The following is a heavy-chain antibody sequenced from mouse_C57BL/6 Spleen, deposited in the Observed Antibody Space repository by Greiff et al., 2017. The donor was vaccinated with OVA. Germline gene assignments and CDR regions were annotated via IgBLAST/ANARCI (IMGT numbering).Heavy chain of an antibody. Sequence: EVHLVESGGGLVQPGGSLSLSCAASGFTFTDYYMSWVRQPPGKALEWLGFIRNKANGYTTEYSASVKGRFTISRDNSQSILYLQMNALRAEDSATYYCARYTPNWDAMDYWGQGTSVTVSS. CDR1: GFTFTDYY. J-gene: IGHJ4*01. V-gene: IGHV7-3*01. CDR3: ARYTPNWDAMDY. CDR2: IRNKANGYTT. D-gene: IGHD4-1*01.